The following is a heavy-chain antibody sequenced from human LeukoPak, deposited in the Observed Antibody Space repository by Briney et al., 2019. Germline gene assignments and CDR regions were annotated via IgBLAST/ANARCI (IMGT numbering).Heavy chain of an antibody. CDR3: ARAVGATSLFGTFDY. V-gene: IGHV3-11*04. D-gene: IGHD1-26*01. J-gene: IGHJ4*02. CDR1: GFSCSDYY. Sequence: GGSLRLSCAASGFSCSDYYMTWIRQAPGKGLEWVSYICSSGSSIYYADSVKGRFTISRDNAKNSLYLQMNSLRAADTAVYYCARAVGATSLFGTFDYWGQGTLVTVSS. CDR2: ICSSGSSI.